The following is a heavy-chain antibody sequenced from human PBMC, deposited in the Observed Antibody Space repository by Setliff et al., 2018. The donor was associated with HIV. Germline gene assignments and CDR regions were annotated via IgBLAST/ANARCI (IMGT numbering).Heavy chain of an antibody. J-gene: IGHJ6*02. CDR2: IIPMYGVA. CDR1: GGTFSSYV. CDR3: ARPAAPVTGHSYHYGMDV. V-gene: IGHV1-69*05. D-gene: IGHD6-19*01. Sequence: RASVKVSCKASGGTFSSYVISWVRQAPGQGPEWMGGIIPMYGVANYAQKSQGRVTITTDESTSTAYMELSSLRSEDTAVYYCARPAAPVTGHSYHYGMDVWGQGTTVTVSS.